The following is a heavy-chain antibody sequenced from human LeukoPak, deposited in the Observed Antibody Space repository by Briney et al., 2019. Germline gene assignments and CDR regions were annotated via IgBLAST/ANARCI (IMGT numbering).Heavy chain of an antibody. D-gene: IGHD3-3*01. CDR1: GFTFSSYA. CDR2: ISGSGGST. V-gene: IGHV3-23*01. J-gene: IGHJ4*02. CDR3: AKDSSIHLNYDFWSGYSRFDY. Sequence: GGSLRLSCAASGFTFSSYAMSWVRQAPGKGLEWVSAISGSGGSTYYANSVKGRFTLSRDNSKNTLYLQMNSLRAEDTAVYYCAKDSSIHLNYDFWSGYSRFDYWGQGTLVTVSS.